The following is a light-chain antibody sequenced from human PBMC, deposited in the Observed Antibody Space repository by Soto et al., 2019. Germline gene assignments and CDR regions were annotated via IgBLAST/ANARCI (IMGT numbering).Light chain of an antibody. CDR3: QQYNNWHFIT. CDR1: QSVSSD. J-gene: IGKJ5*01. CDR2: GAS. Sequence: EVVMTQSPYTLSVSPGEGATLSCRVSQSVSSDLAWYQQKPGQSPRLLIYGASSRATGIPASFSGSGSGTEFPLTIRSLKYEDFAVYYCQQYNNWHFITFGQGTRLEIK. V-gene: IGKV3-15*01.